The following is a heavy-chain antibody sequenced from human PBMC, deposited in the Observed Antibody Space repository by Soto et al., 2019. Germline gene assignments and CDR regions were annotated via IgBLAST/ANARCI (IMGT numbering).Heavy chain of an antibody. V-gene: IGHV3-23*01. CDR1: GFILSNYA. Sequence: GRRMRLSCAASGFILSNYAMSWVRPSTGNQLERVSSISGSGATTYYPDSVKGRFTISRDNSKNTLYLQMNNLRAEDTAVYYCAKGVIPRRYNIPNVYFDSWGQGSLVTVSS. CDR3: AKGVIPRRYNIPNVYFDS. CDR2: ISGSGATT. J-gene: IGHJ4*02. D-gene: IGHD1-1*01.